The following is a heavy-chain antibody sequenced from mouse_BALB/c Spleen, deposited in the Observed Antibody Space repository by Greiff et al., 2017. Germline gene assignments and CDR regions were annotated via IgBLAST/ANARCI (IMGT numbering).Heavy chain of an antibody. Sequence: EVKLVESGPGLVKPSQSLSLTCTVTGYSITSDYAWNWIRQFPGNKLEWMGYISYSGSTSYNPSLKSRISITRDTSKNQFFLQLNSVTTEDTATYYCAREGNWDGGFDYWGQGTTLTVSS. CDR1: GYSITSDYA. CDR3: AREGNWDGGFDY. V-gene: IGHV3-2*02. CDR2: ISYSGST. D-gene: IGHD4-1*01. J-gene: IGHJ2*01.